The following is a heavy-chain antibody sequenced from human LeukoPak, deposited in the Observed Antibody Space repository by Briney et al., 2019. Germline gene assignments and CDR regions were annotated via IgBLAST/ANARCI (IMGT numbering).Heavy chain of an antibody. CDR3: ARDKGDDILTGSPYFDY. J-gene: IGHJ4*02. CDR1: GFTFSSYS. Sequence: GGSLRLSCPASGFTFSSYSMNWVRQAPGKGLEWVSSISSSSSYIYYADSVKGRFTISRDNAKNSLYLQMNSLRAEDTAVYYCARDKGDDILTGSPYFDYWGQGTLVTVSS. CDR2: ISSSSSYI. V-gene: IGHV3-21*01. D-gene: IGHD3-9*01.